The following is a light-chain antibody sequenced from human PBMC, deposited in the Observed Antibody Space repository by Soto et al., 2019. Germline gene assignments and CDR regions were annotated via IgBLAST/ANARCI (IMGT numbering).Light chain of an antibody. CDR2: LGS. J-gene: IGKJ4*01. V-gene: IGKV2-28*01. CDR1: QSLLHSNGYNY. Sequence: IVMTQSPLSLPVTPGEPASISCRSSQSLLHSNGYNYLDWYLQKPGQSPQLLIYLGSNRASGVPDRFSGSGSGTDFTLKISRVEAADVGVYYCTQGLQTPLTFGGGTKVEIK. CDR3: TQGLQTPLT.